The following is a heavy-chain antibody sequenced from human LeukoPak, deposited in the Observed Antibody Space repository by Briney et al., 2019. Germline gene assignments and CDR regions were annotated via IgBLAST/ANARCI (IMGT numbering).Heavy chain of an antibody. Sequence: SVKVSCKASGYTFTGYYMHWVRQAPGQGLEWMGWINPNSGGTNYAQKFQGRVTMTRDTSISTAYMELSRLRSDDTAVYYCARYYYYDSSGYYFDYWGQGTLVTVSS. J-gene: IGHJ4*02. CDR3: ARYYYYDSSGYYFDY. V-gene: IGHV1-2*02. CDR2: INPNSGGT. CDR1: GYTFTGYY. D-gene: IGHD3-22*01.